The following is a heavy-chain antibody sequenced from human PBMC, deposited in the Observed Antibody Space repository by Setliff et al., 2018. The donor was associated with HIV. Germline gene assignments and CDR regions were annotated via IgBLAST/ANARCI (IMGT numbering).Heavy chain of an antibody. Sequence: SETLSLTCTVSGVPISNYYWSWIRQPPGKGLEWIGYMYYSGNTNYNPSLKSRVTISVDTSKSQFSLKLNSVTAADTAVYYCARDQSDWFYWGQGTLVTVSS. CDR2: MYYSGNT. J-gene: IGHJ4*02. CDR3: ARDQSDWFY. V-gene: IGHV4-59*01. CDR1: GVPISNYY. D-gene: IGHD3-3*01.